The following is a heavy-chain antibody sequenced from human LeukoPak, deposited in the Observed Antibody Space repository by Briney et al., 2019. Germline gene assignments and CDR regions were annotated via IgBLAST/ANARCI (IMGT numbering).Heavy chain of an antibody. CDR3: TTHPGYESY. V-gene: IGHV3-15*01. Sequence: GGSLRLSCATSGFTFNLAWMSWVRQAPGKGLEWLGRIKRNTQGATTDYAAAVKGRFTISRNDSKNTLYLQMNSLEIEDTGVYYCTTHPGYESYWGQGTLVTVSS. D-gene: IGHD2-15*01. CDR2: IKRNTQGATT. CDR1: GFTFNLAW. J-gene: IGHJ4*02.